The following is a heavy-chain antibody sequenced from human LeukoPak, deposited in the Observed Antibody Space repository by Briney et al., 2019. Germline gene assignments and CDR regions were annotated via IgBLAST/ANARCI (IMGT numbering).Heavy chain of an antibody. CDR1: GFTFSNYW. CDR2: IKQDGSET. V-gene: IGHV3-7*01. D-gene: IGHD3-22*01. Sequence: GGSLRLSCAASGFTFSNYWMSWVRQAPGKGLECLANIKQDGSETYYADSVQGRFTISRDNAKNSLYLQMNSLRAEDTAVYYCAREVISAYSFDYWGRGTLVTVSS. CDR3: AREVISAYSFDY. J-gene: IGHJ4*02.